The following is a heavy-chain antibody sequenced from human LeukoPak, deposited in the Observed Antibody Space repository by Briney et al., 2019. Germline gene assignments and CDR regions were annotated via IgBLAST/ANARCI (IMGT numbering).Heavy chain of an antibody. CDR2: IGSSDGDI. V-gene: IGHV3-21*01. J-gene: IGHJ4*02. D-gene: IGHD3-16*01. Sequence: PGGSLRLSCAASGFTLSTYSLNWVRQAPGQGLEWVSSIGSSDGDIHYADSVKGRFTISRDNAMNSLYLQMSSLRAEDAAVYYCARGPWASFDYWGQGTLVTVSS. CDR3: ARGPWASFDY. CDR1: GFTLSTYS.